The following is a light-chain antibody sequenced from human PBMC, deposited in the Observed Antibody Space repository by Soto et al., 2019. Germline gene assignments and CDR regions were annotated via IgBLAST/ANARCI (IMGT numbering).Light chain of an antibody. Sequence: QSVLTQPRSVSGSPGQSVTISCTGTSSDVGGFNYVSWYQQHPGKAPRRMIYDVTKRPSGVPYRFSGSKSGNTASLTISGLQAEDEADYYCSSYAGRYTWVFGGGTKLTVL. CDR3: SSYAGRYTWV. CDR1: SSDVGGFNY. CDR2: DVT. J-gene: IGLJ3*02. V-gene: IGLV2-11*01.